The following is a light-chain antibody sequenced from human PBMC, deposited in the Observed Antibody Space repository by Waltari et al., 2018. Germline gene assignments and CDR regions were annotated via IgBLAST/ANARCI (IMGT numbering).Light chain of an antibody. Sequence: SYELTQAPSVSVSPGQTASITCSGAKLDSKYVCWPQQSPGQSPLLFSYQDIKRPSGIHERFSGSNSGNTATLTISATQAMDEADYYCQAWDSSTAHVIFSGGTKLTVL. J-gene: IGLJ2*01. V-gene: IGLV3-1*01. CDR1: KLDSKY. CDR2: QDI. CDR3: QAWDSSTAHVI.